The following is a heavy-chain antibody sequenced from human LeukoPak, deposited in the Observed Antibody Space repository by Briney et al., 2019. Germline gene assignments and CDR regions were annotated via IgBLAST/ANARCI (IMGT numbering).Heavy chain of an antibody. Sequence: GGSLRLSCAASGFTFSSYGLHWVRQAPGKGLEWVAVISYDGSKKYYTDSVKGRFTIPRDNSKNTLYLQMNSLRAEDTAVYYCAKDSGEQWLNNWFDPWGQGTLVTVSS. V-gene: IGHV3-30*18. CDR3: AKDSGEQWLNNWFDP. CDR1: GFTFSSYG. J-gene: IGHJ5*02. D-gene: IGHD6-19*01. CDR2: ISYDGSKK.